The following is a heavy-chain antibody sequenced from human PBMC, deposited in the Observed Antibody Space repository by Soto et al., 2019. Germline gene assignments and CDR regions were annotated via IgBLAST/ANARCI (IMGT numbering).Heavy chain of an antibody. CDR2: IYYSGST. J-gene: IGHJ4*02. V-gene: IGHV4-39*01. CDR1: GGSISSSSYY. D-gene: IGHD3-22*01. Sequence: SETLSLTCTVSGGSISSSSYYWGWIRQPPGKGLEWIGSIYYSGSTYYNPSLKSRVTISVDTSKNQFSLKLSYVTAADTAVYYCARGYYYDSSGYYYYFDYWGQGTLVTVSS. CDR3: ARGYYYDSSGYYYYFDY.